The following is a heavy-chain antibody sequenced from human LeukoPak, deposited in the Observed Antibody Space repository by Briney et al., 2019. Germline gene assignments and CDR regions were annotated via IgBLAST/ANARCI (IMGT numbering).Heavy chain of an antibody. J-gene: IGHJ4*02. CDR1: GGTFSSYA. D-gene: IGHD4-17*01. Sequence: SVKVSCKASGGTFSSYAISWVRQAPGQGLEWMGRIIHIFGTANYAQKCQGRVTITTDESTSTAYMELSSLRSEDTAVYYCARGMTTVTFFDYWGQGTLVTVSS. CDR2: IIHIFGTA. V-gene: IGHV1-69*05. CDR3: ARGMTTVTFFDY.